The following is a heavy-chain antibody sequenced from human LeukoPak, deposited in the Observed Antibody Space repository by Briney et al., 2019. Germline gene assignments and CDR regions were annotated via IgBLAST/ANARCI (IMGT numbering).Heavy chain of an antibody. CDR1: GGSISSGGYY. V-gene: IGHV4-31*03. Sequence: TPSQTLSLTCTVSGGSISSGGYYWRWIRQHPGKGLEWIGYIYYSGSTYYNPSLKSRVTISVHTSKNQFSLKLSSVTAADTAVYYCARESGENKDYGDYGLEIYYYYYMDVWGKGTTVTVSS. D-gene: IGHD4-17*01. J-gene: IGHJ6*03. CDR3: ARESGENKDYGDYGLEIYYYYYMDV. CDR2: IYYSGST.